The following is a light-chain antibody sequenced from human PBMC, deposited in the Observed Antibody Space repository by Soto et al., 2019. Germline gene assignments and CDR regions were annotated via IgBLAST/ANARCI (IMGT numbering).Light chain of an antibody. CDR1: QSVSSSY. V-gene: IGKV3-20*01. CDR3: QQYGSSPLYT. Sequence: EIVLTQSPGTLSLSPGERATLSCRASQSVSSSYLAWYQQKPGQAPRLLIYGASSRATGIPDRFSGSGSETDFTLTISRLEPEDFAVYFWQQYGSSPLYTFGQVTKLVIK. CDR2: GAS. J-gene: IGKJ2*01.